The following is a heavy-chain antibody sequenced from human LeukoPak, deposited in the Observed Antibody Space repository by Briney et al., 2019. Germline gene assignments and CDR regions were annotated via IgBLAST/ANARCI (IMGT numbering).Heavy chain of an antibody. CDR3: AKEIGY. J-gene: IGHJ4*02. V-gene: IGHV3-9*01. CDR2: ISWNSGSI. CDR1: GFTFDDYA. Sequence: GGSLRLSCAASGFTFDDYAMHWVRQAPGKGLEWVSGISWNSGSIGYADSVKGRFTISRDNAKNSLYLQMNSLGAEDTALYYCAKEIGYWGQGTLVTVSS.